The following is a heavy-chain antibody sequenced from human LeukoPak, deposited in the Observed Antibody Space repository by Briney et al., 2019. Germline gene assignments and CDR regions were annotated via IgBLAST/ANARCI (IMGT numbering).Heavy chain of an antibody. J-gene: IGHJ3*02. CDR1: GGSISSHY. CDR3: ASGGIYRNGAFDI. CDR2: IYYSGST. D-gene: IGHD2-21*01. V-gene: IGHV4-59*11. Sequence: PSETLSLTCTVSGGSISSHYWSWIRQPPGKGLEWIGYIYYSGSTNYNPSLNSRVTISVDTSKNQFSLKLSSVTAADTAVYYYASGGIYRNGAFDIWGQGTMVTVSS.